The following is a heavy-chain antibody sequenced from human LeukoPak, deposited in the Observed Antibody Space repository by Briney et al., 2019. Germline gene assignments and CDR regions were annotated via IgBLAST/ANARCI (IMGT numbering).Heavy chain of an antibody. CDR3: ARAGTGTSVRWDY. J-gene: IGHJ4*02. D-gene: IGHD1-7*01. V-gene: IGHV1-46*01. CDR1: GDTFTNYY. Sequence: GASVKVSCKASGDTFTNYYMHWVRQAPGQGLEWMGIINPSGGSTSYAQKFQGTVTMTRDTSTSTVYMEVTSLRSEDTAVYYCARAGTGTSVRWDYWGQGTLVTVSS. CDR2: INPSGGST.